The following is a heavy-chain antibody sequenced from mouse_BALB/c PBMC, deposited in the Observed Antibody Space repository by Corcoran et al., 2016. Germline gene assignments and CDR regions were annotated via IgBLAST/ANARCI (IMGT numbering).Heavy chain of an antibody. CDR2: INTYTGEP. Sequence: QIRLVQSGPELKKPGETVKISCKASGYTFTNYGMNWVKQAPGKGLKRMGWINTYTGEPTYADDFKGRFAFSFETSASTAYLQINNLKNEDTATYFCARLKYYGDYWGQGTTLTVSS. J-gene: IGHJ2*01. CDR3: ARLKYYGDY. CDR1: GYTFTNYG. V-gene: IGHV9-3-1*01.